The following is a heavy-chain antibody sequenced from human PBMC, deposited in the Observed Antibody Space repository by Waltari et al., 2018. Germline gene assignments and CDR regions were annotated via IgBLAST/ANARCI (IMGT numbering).Heavy chain of an antibody. CDR3: ARGSPVAGTFDY. D-gene: IGHD1-1*01. CDR1: GGTFSSYA. Sequence: QVQLVQSGAEVKKPGSSVKVSCKASGGTFSSYAISWVRQAPGQGLEWMGGIIPILGIANYAQRFQGRVTITADESTSTAYMGLSSLRSEDTAVYYCARGSPVAGTFDYWGQGTLVTVSS. CDR2: IIPILGIA. J-gene: IGHJ4*02. V-gene: IGHV1-69*04.